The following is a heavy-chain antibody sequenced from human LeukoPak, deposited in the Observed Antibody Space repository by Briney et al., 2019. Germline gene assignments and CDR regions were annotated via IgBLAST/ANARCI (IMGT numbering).Heavy chain of an antibody. CDR1: GFTVSSNY. V-gene: IGHV3-53*01. J-gene: IGHJ3*01. CDR2: IYSGGTT. D-gene: IGHD1-1*01. Sequence: GGSLRLSCAASGFTVSSNYMSWVRQAPGKGLEWVSVIYSGGTTYYADSVKGRFTISRDNSKNTLYLQMNSLRAEDTAIYYCAKTGNPATGDYWGQGTMVTVSS. CDR3: AKTGNPATGDY.